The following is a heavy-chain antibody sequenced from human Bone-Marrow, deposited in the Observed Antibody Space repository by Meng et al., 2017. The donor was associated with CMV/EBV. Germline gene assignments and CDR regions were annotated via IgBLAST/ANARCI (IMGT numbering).Heavy chain of an antibody. CDR3: AHVSSSQYYFDY. CDR1: GYTFTNYG. V-gene: IGHV1-18*01. CDR2: MSAYNVNT. J-gene: IGHJ4*02. D-gene: IGHD6-13*01. Sequence: ASVKVSCKASGYTFTNYGIMWVRQAPGQGLEWMGWMSAYNVNTNYAQRVQGRVTITADKSTSTAYMELSSLRSEDTAVYYCAHVSSSQYYFDYWGQGTLVTVSS.